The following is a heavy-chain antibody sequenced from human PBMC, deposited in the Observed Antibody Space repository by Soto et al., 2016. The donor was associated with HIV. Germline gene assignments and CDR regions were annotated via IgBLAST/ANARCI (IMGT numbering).Heavy chain of an antibody. D-gene: IGHD2-21*02. Sequence: EVHLVESGGGLVKPGGSLRLSCAASGFTFSNAWVTWVRQAPGKGLEWVGRIKTKTDGGTTDYAAPVKGRFTISRDDSKNMLFLQMNSLKAEDTAVYYCTTGTDRGLTYYYYYGMDVWGQGTTVTVSS. V-gene: IGHV3-15*01. J-gene: IGHJ6*02. CDR2: IKTKTDGGTT. CDR1: GFTFSNAW. CDR3: TTGTDRGLTYYYYYGMDV.